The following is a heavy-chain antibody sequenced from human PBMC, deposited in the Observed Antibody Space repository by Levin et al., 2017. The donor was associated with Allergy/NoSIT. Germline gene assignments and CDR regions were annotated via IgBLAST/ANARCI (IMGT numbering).Heavy chain of an antibody. D-gene: IGHD3-9*01. CDR2: IFSGGNT. CDR3: ATTHYDIVTGPEYFQH. Sequence: GESLKISCAASGFIVSSNYMSWVRQAPGKGLEWVSIIFSGGNTYYADSVKGRFIISRDNSKNTLYLQMNSLRAEATAVYYCATTHYDIVTGPEYFQHWGQGTLVTVSS. CDR1: GFIVSSNY. J-gene: IGHJ1*01. V-gene: IGHV3-53*01.